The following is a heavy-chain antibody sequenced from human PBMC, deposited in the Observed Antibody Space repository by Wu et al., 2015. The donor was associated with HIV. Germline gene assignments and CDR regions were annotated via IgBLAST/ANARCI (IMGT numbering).Heavy chain of an antibody. V-gene: IGHV1-24*01. Sequence: QVQLVQSGTEVKKPGASVKISCKVSGYSLNKLSINWVRQTPTKRLEWMGGFDPEDEKIIYAQGFQGRVTVTEDSFTDTAYLGLSSLTSGDTAVYYCTSSPRDVWSVGLQHWGQGTILTVYS. CDR2: FDPEDEKI. CDR3: TSSPRDVWSVGLQH. D-gene: IGHD2-2*01. CDR1: GYSLNKLS. J-gene: IGHJ1*01.